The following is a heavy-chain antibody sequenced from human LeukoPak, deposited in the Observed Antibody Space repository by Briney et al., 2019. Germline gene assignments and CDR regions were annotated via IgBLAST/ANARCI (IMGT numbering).Heavy chain of an antibody. CDR2: ISGSGGST. Sequence: GGSLRLSCAASGFTFSSYAMSWVRQAPGKGLEWVSAISGSGGSTYYADSVKGRFTISRDNSKNTLYLQMNSLGAEDTAVYYCAKADGGITVFDYWGQGTLVTVSS. CDR1: GFTFSSYA. J-gene: IGHJ4*02. CDR3: AKADGGITVFDY. D-gene: IGHD3-16*01. V-gene: IGHV3-23*01.